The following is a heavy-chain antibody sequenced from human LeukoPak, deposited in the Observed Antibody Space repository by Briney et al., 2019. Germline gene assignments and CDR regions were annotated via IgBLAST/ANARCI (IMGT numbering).Heavy chain of an antibody. Sequence: GGSLRLSCAASGFTFSTYGMHWVRQAPGKGLEWVAIIWHDGDRKYYADSVKGRFTISRDNSKNMLYLEMNSLRADDTAVYYCAKAFPLSGSGSYYDSNWFDPWGQGTLVTVSS. CDR3: AKAFPLSGSGSYYDSNWFDP. D-gene: IGHD3-10*01. CDR2: IWHDGDRK. CDR1: GFTFSTYG. J-gene: IGHJ5*02. V-gene: IGHV3-33*06.